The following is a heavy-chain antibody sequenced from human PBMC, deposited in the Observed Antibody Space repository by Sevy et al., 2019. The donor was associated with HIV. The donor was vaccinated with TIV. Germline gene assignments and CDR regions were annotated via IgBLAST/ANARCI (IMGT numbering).Heavy chain of an antibody. J-gene: IGHJ4*02. CDR3: AEFFHGGYDRAGGVY. CDR1: GFTFDDYA. Sequence: GGSLRLSCAASGFTFDDYAMHWVRQAPGKGLEWVSGIRWNSGSIGYADSVKGRFTISRDNAKNSLYLQMNSLRAEDTALYYCAEFFHGGYDRAGGVYWGQGTLVTVSS. CDR2: IRWNSGSI. D-gene: IGHD5-12*01. V-gene: IGHV3-9*01.